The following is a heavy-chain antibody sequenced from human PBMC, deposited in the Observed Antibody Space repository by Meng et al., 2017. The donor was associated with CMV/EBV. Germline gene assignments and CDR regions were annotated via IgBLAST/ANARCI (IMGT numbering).Heavy chain of an antibody. Sequence: GGPLRPSCAALGFTFNTYVLHWVRQAPGKGLEGVAVIFYDGNNQYYADSVKGRFTISRDNSKNTLYLQMNSLRAEDTAVYYCARSGITRVYTRPEPPPGMDVWGQGTTVTVSS. CDR1: GFTFNTYV. V-gene: IGHV3-30-3*01. CDR3: ARSGITRVYTRPEPPPGMDV. J-gene: IGHJ6*02. CDR2: IFYDGNNQ. D-gene: IGHD1-14*01.